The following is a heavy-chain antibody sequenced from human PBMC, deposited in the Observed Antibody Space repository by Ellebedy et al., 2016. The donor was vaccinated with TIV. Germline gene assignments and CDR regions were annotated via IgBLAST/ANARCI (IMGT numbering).Heavy chain of an antibody. CDR3: TKRAENWGFFDY. V-gene: IGHV3-23*01. CDR2: MAEYDGRT. J-gene: IGHJ4*02. Sequence: GESLKISCAASGFIFSDYVMAWVRQVPGKGLEWVSAMAEYDGRTFYADSVRGRFTISRDNSANILFRHMHSLRAEDTAIYYCTKRAENWGFFDYWGQGARVTVSS. CDR1: GFIFSDYV. D-gene: IGHD7-27*01.